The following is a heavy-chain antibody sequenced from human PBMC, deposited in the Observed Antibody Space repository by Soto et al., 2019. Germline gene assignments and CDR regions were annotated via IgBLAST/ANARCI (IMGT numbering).Heavy chain of an antibody. CDR2: MQPSTGRT. CDR1: GYSFTSLA. CDR3: PQGVSAGVDF. V-gene: IGHV1-8*01. J-gene: IGHJ4*02. D-gene: IGHD1-26*01. Sequence: QVQLVQSGAEVREPGASVKVSCKASGYSFTSLAINWVRQTAGQGLEWMGWMQPSTGRTSYGQKFQGRVAMTRATSITTAHRELTTLRPDDTAFYCCPQGVSAGVDFWGQGTRVTVTS.